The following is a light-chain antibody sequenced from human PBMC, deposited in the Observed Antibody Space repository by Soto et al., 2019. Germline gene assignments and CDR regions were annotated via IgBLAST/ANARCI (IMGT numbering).Light chain of an antibody. Sequence: DIQMTQSPTSLSASVGDRVTITCRASQDIRNFVDWDQQKPGKAPKLLIDAASTLQSGVPSRFSGSVSGTDVTLTIHSLQPGDVATYTCQKYSSGPVFGPGTKVEIK. CDR2: AAS. J-gene: IGKJ3*01. CDR1: QDIRNF. CDR3: QKYSSGPV. V-gene: IGKV1-27*01.